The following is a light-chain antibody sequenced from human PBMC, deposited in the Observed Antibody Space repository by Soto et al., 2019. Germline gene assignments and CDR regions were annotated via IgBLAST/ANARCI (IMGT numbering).Light chain of an antibody. CDR1: QSVSSN. Sequence: EIEMTQSPASLSVSPGERATLSCRASQSVSSNLAWYQQKPGQAPRLLIYGAFNRAAGIPARFSGSGSGTDFTLTISSLEPEDFAVYYCQQRNYWQVTFGQGTRLEIK. V-gene: IGKV3D-11*02. CDR3: QQRNYWQVT. CDR2: GAF. J-gene: IGKJ5*01.